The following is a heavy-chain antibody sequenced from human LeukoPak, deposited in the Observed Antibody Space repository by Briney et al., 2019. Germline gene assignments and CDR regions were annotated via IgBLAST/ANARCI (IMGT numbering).Heavy chain of an antibody. CDR3: ARPGRQDAYNGHYWYFDL. V-gene: IGHV4-59*01. D-gene: IGHD5-24*01. Sequence: SETLSLTCTVSGGSMTNYYWNWIRQPPGKDLEWIVCVSYSGRTHYSSALKSRVTISVDTSKNQFPLNLRSVTAADTAVYYCARPGRQDAYNGHYWYFDLWGRGTLVTVSS. J-gene: IGHJ2*01. CDR2: VSYSGRT. CDR1: GGSMTNYY.